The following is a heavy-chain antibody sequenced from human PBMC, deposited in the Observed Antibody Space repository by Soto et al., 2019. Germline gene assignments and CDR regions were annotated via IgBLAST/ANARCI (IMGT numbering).Heavy chain of an antibody. CDR2: ISGSGGST. V-gene: IGHV3-23*01. J-gene: IGHJ3*02. CDR3: EKVTTTGTTSDAFDI. Sequence: EVQLLESGGGLVQPGGSLRLSCAASGFTFSSYAMSWVRQAPGKGLEWVSAISGSGGSTYYADSVKGRFTISRDNSKKSLYLQMNSLRAEDAAVYYCEKVTTTGTTSDAFDIWGQGTMVTVSS. D-gene: IGHD1-1*01. CDR1: GFTFSSYA.